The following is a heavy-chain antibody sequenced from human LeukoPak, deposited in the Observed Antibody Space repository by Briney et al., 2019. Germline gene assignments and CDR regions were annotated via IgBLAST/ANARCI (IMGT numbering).Heavy chain of an antibody. CDR1: GFTFSSYA. V-gene: IGHV3-23*01. J-gene: IGHJ2*01. CDR2: ISGSGGST. D-gene: IGHD3-22*01. Sequence: PGGSLRLSCAASGFTFSSYAMSWVRRAPGKGLEWVSAISGSGGSTYYADSVKGRFTISRDNSKNTLYLQMNSLRAEDTAVYYCAKAPSTMIGYWYFDLWGRGTLVTVSS. CDR3: AKAPSTMIGYWYFDL.